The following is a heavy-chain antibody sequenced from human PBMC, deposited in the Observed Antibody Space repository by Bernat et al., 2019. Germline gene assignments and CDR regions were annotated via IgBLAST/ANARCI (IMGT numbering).Heavy chain of an antibody. CDR1: GGSISSGGYY. V-gene: IGHV4-31*03. J-gene: IGHJ6*02. CDR2: IYYSGST. Sequence: QVQLQESGPGLVKPSQTLSLTCTVSGGSISSGGYYWIWIRQHPGKGLEWIGYIYYSGSTYYNPSLKSRVTISVDTSKNQFSLKLSPVTAADTAVYYWAGDPGDSSGWRYSYGMDVWGQGTTVTVSS. CDR3: AGDPGDSSGWRYSYGMDV. D-gene: IGHD6-19*01.